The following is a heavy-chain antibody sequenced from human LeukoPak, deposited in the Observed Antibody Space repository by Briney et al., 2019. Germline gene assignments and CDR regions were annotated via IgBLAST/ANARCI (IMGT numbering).Heavy chain of an antibody. D-gene: IGHD4-17*01. J-gene: IGHJ4*02. V-gene: IGHV3-23*01. CDR2: ISGSGGGT. CDR1: GLTFSRYA. CDR3: AKAPFTVTFYFDY. Sequence: GGSLRLSCAASGLTFSRYAMSWVRQAPGKGLEWVSAISGSGGGTYYADSVKGRFTISRDNSKNTLFLQMTSLRAEDTAVYYCAKAPFTVTFYFDYWGQGTLVTVSS.